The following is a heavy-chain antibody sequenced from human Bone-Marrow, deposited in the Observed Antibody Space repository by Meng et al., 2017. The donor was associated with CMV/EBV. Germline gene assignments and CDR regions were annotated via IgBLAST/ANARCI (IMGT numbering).Heavy chain of an antibody. CDR1: GYSFTSYW. Sequence: GESLKISCKGSGYSFTSYWIGWVRQVPGKGLEWMGIIYPGDSDTRYSPSFQGQVTISADKSISTAYLQWSSLKASDTAMYYCARQRRNWNYAWELMGWFDPWGQGTLVTVSS. V-gene: IGHV5-51*01. D-gene: IGHD1-7*01. CDR3: ARQRRNWNYAWELMGWFDP. CDR2: IYPGDSDT. J-gene: IGHJ5*02.